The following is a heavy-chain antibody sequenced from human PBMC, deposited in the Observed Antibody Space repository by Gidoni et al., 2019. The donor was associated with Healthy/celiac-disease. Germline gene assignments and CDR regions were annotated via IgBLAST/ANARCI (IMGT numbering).Heavy chain of an antibody. Sequence: MQLGLSGPAVKKPGTSVMVCGTAFGFTFTSSALPRVRQARGQRLECLGWIVVGSGSTHYTQKIQETDTITSDMSTSTAYMDLSNLRSEDTAVYYCASCRLITMFRRVNVEPPTFCPIAFWGQGTLVTVSS. CDR1: GFTFTSSA. D-gene: IGHD3-10*01. CDR2: IVVGSGST. V-gene: IGHV1-58*01. CDR3: ASCRLITMFRRVNVEPPTFCPIAF. J-gene: IGHJ4*02.